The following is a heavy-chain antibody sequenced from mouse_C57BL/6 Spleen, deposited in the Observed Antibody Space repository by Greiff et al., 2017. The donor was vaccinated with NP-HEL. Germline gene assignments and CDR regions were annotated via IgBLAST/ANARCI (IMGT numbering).Heavy chain of an antibody. D-gene: IGHD2-3*01. Sequence: QVQLQQSGPELVKPGASVKLSCKASGYTFTSYDINWVKQRPGQGLEWIGWIYPRDGSTKYNEKFKSKATLTVDTSSSTAYMELHSLTSEDSAVYFCARGYDGYLFAYWGQGTLVTVSA. V-gene: IGHV1-85*01. J-gene: IGHJ3*01. CDR2: IYPRDGST. CDR3: ARGYDGYLFAY. CDR1: GYTFTSYD.